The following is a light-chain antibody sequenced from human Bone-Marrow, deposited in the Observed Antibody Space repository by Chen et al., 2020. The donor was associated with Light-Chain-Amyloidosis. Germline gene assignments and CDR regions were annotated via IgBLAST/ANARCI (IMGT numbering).Light chain of an antibody. CDR1: SSDVGGDNH. Sequence: QSALPHPASVSGPPGQSITISSTGTSSDVGGDNHVSWYQQHPDKAPKLMIYEVTNRPSWVPDRFSGSKSDNTASLTISGLQTEDEADYFCSSYTITNTLVFGSGTRVTVL. J-gene: IGLJ1*01. CDR3: SSYTITNTLV. CDR2: EVT. V-gene: IGLV2-14*01.